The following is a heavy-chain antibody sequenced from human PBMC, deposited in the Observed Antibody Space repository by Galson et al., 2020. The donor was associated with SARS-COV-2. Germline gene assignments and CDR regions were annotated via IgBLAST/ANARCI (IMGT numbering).Heavy chain of an antibody. CDR3: ARVGIIYYYGMDV. Sequence: GESLKISCAASGFRFTDYNMSWIRQAPGKGLEWVSYISGSGTTIYYADSVKGRFTISRDNAKSSLYLQLNSLRPEDTALYYCARVGIIYYYGMDVWGQGTTVTVSS. J-gene: IGHJ6*02. D-gene: IGHD3-16*01. CDR1: GFRFTDYN. CDR2: ISGSGTTI. V-gene: IGHV3-11*01.